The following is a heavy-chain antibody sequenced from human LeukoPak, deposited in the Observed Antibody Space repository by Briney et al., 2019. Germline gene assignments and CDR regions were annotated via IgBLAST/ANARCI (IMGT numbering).Heavy chain of an antibody. Sequence: PSETLSLTCGASGGTVINTNWWTLVRQPPERGLEWIREVHLDGRTNYNPSLESRLTMSVDVSENQVSLKLTSVTAADTAVYYCVRVSTLRHYQYWGQGTLVTVSS. CDR2: VHLDGRT. CDR1: GGTVINTNW. J-gene: IGHJ4*02. D-gene: IGHD3-16*01. CDR3: VRVSTLRHYQY. V-gene: IGHV4-4*02.